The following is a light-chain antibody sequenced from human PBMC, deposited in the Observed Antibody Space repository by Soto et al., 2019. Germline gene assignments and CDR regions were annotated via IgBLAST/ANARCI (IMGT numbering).Light chain of an antibody. CDR2: EDV. J-gene: IGLJ3*02. V-gene: IGLV2-14*02. CDR1: RRDIGSYDL. Sequence: QSVLTQPASVSGSRGQAITISCAGSRRDIGSYDLVSWYQHRPGEAPKLLIHEDVKRPSGVPDRFSGSKSGTSVSLAISGLRSEDEATYYCAAWDDTLNGQVFGGGTQLTVL. CDR3: AAWDDTLNGQV.